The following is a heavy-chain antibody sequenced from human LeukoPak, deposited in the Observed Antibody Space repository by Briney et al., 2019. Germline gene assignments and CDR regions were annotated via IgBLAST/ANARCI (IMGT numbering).Heavy chain of an antibody. CDR2: IYYSGST. CDR1: GGSISSSGYY. J-gene: IGHJ4*02. Sequence: PSETLSLTCTVSGGSISSSGYYWSWIRQPPGKGLEWIGYIYYSGSTNYNPSLKSRVTISVDTSKNQFSLKLSSVTAADTAVYYCARGRQWPNRTDFDYWGQGTLVTVSS. D-gene: IGHD6-19*01. CDR3: ARGRQWPNRTDFDY. V-gene: IGHV4-61*08.